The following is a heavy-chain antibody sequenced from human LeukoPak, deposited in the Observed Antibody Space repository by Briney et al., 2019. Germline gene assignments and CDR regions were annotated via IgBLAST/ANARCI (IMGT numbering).Heavy chain of an antibody. J-gene: IGHJ4*02. CDR2: IYTSGST. D-gene: IGHD2-2*01. V-gene: IGHV4-4*07. CDR3: ARGGEYCSSTSCYYDS. Sequence: PSETLSLTCTVSGGSISSYYWSWIRQPAGKGLEWIGRIYTSGSTNYNPSLESRVTMSVDTSKNQFSLKLSSVTAADTAVYYCARGGEYCSSTSCYYDSWGQGTLVTVSS. CDR1: GGSISSYY.